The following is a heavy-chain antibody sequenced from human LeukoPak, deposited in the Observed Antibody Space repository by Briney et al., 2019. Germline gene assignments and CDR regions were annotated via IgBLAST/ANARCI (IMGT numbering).Heavy chain of an antibody. CDR2: IYYSGST. D-gene: IGHD3-16*01. CDR3: ARETSQKGAHYMDV. CDR1: GGSISSYY. J-gene: IGHJ6*03. V-gene: IGHV4-59*01. Sequence: SETLSLTCTVSGGSISSYYWSWIRQPPGKGLKWIGYIYYSGSTSYSPSLRSRVTISVDTSKNQFSLKLSSVTAADTAVYYCARETSQKGAHYMDVWGKGTTITISS.